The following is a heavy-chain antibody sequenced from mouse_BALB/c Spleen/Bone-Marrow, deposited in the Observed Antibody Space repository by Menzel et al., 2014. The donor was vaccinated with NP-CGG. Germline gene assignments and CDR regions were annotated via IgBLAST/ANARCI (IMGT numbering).Heavy chain of an antibody. Sequence: VKLVESGAELVRPGSSVKISCKASGYAFSSYWMNWVKQRPGQGLEWIGQIYPGDGDTNYNGKFKGKATLTADKCSSTAYMQLSSLTSEDSAVYFCARRGYYYGSSYVDYWGQGTTLTVSS. CDR2: IYPGDGDT. D-gene: IGHD1-1*01. J-gene: IGHJ2*01. V-gene: IGHV1-80*01. CDR3: ARRGYYYGSSYVDY. CDR1: GYAFSSYW.